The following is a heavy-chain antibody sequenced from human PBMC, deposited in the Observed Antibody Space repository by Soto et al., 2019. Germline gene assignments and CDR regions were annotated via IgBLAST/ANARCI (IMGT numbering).Heavy chain of an antibody. CDR3: VRTSLVVAAATREDY. V-gene: IGHV3-74*01. D-gene: IGHD2-15*01. CDR2: INSDGSST. J-gene: IGHJ4*02. CDR1: GFTFSSYW. Sequence: GGSLRLSCAASGFTFSSYWMHWVRQAPGKGLVWFSCINSDGSSTCYADSVKGRFTISRDNAKNTLYLQMNSLRAEDTAVYYCVRTSLVVAAATREDYWGQGTLVTVSS.